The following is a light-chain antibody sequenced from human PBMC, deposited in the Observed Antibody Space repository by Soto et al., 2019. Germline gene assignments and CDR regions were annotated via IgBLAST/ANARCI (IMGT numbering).Light chain of an antibody. J-gene: IGLJ2*01. CDR1: ISDFVVYNY. CDR2: GVS. V-gene: IGLV2-14*01. Sequence: QSVLTQPASVSGSPGQSITISCSGTISDFVVYNYVSWYQQHPGKAPKLMLYGVSKRPSGVSNRFSGSKSGNTASLTISGLQAEDEADYYCQSYENRLSGAYLVLGGGTKLTVL. CDR3: QSYENRLSGAYLV.